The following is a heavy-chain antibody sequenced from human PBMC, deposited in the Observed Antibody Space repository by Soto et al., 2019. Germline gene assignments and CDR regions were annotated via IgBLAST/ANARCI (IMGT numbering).Heavy chain of an antibody. D-gene: IGHD2-2*01. V-gene: IGHV3-15*01. J-gene: IGHJ6*02. CDR3: TTLSYLYYDGMDV. Sequence: PGGSLRLSCAASGFTLSSYAMNWVRQGPGKGLEWLGRIKSKVDGGTADYGAATKGRFSISRDDLKNMLYLQMNSLKPDDTAVYYCTTLSYLYYDGMDVWGQGTTVTVSS. CDR2: IKSKVDGGTA. CDR1: GFTLSSYA.